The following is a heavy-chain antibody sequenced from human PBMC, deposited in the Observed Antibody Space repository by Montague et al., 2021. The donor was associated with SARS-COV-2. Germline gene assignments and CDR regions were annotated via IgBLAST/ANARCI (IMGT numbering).Heavy chain of an antibody. CDR3: ARVGRQQLVRLSGMDV. J-gene: IGHJ6*02. D-gene: IGHD6-13*01. V-gene: IGHV4-39*07. CDR2: IYYSGST. CDR1: GGSISSSSYY. Sequence: SETLSLTCTVSGGSISSSSYYWGWIRQPPGKGLEWIGSIYYSGSTYYNPSLKSQVTLSVDTSKNQFSLKLSSVTAVDTAVYYCARVGRQQLVRLSGMDVWGQGTTVTVSS.